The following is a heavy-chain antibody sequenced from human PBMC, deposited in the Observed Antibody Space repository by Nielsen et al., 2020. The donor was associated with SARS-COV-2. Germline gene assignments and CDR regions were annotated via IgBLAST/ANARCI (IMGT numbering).Heavy chain of an antibody. V-gene: IGHV1-8*01. CDR3: ARRGDYDILTGYHFDY. Sequence: ASVKVSCKASGYTFTSYDINWVRQATGQGLEWMGWMNPNSGNTGYAQKFQGRVTMTRNTSISTAYMELSSLRSEDTAVYYCARRGDYDILTGYHFDYWSQGTLVTVSS. J-gene: IGHJ4*02. D-gene: IGHD3-9*01. CDR2: MNPNSGNT. CDR1: GYTFTSYD.